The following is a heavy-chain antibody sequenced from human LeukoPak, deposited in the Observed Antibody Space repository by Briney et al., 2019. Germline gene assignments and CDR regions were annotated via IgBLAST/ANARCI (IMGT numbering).Heavy chain of an antibody. CDR3: ARAGGASDSSGWYVFDY. Sequence: ASVKVSCTASGYTFTGYYIHWVRQAPGQGLEWMGWINPNSGDTNYAQKCQGRVTMTRDTSISTAYMELSSLRSDDTAVYYCARAGGASDSSGWYVFDYWGQGTLVTVSS. V-gene: IGHV1-2*02. CDR2: INPNSGDT. D-gene: IGHD6-19*01. J-gene: IGHJ4*02. CDR1: GYTFTGYY.